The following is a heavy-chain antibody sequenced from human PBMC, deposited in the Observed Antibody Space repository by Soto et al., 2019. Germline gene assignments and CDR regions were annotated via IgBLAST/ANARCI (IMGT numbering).Heavy chain of an antibody. Sequence: QVQLVESGGGVVQPGRSLRLSCAASGFTFSSYGMHWVRQAPGKGLEWVAVIWYDGSNKYYADSVKGRFTISRDNSKTTLYCKMNSLRPGDTVFYYCARAFYSSSWVPAFDYWGRGTLGPVPS. D-gene: IGHD6-13*01. CDR3: ARAFYSSSWVPAFDY. CDR2: IWYDGSNK. CDR1: GFTFSSYG. V-gene: IGHV3-33*01. J-gene: IGHJ4*02.